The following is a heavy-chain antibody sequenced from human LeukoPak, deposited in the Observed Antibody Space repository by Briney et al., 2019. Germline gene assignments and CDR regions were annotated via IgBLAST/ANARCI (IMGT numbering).Heavy chain of an antibody. Sequence: GGSLRLSCAASGFTFSSYNMNWVRQAPGKGLEWVSSIKGRFTISRDNAKNSLYLQMNSLRAEDTALYYCAKDLYYDSIPLSYFDYWGQGTLVTVSS. CDR3: AKDLYYDSIPLSYFDY. J-gene: IGHJ4*02. CDR1: GFTFSSYN. D-gene: IGHD3-22*01. CDR2: I. V-gene: IGHV3-21*04.